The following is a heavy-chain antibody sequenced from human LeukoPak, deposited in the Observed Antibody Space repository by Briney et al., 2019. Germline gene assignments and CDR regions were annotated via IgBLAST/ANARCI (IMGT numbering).Heavy chain of an antibody. Sequence: PGGSLRLSCAASGFTFSSYAMSWVRQAPGKGLEWVSPISDSGAYAYYADSVKGRFTISRDNSKNTLYLQMNSLRAEDTAVYYCAKQGLTTRTPSDYWGQGTLVTVSS. D-gene: IGHD4-17*01. CDR1: GFTFSSYA. CDR3: AKQGLTTRTPSDY. J-gene: IGHJ4*02. V-gene: IGHV3-23*01. CDR2: ISDSGAYA.